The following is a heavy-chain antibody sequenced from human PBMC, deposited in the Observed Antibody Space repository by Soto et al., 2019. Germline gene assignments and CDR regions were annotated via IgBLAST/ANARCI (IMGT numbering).Heavy chain of an antibody. CDR2: IIPIFGTA. Sequence: QVQLVQSGAEVKKPGSSVKVSCKASGGTFSSYAISWVRQAPGQGLEWMGGIIPIFGTANYAQKFQGRVTXXAXEXKSTAYMELSSLRSEDTAVYYCARGPTIFGVVTYDYWGQGTLVTVSS. D-gene: IGHD3-3*01. V-gene: IGHV1-69*12. J-gene: IGHJ4*02. CDR3: ARGPTIFGVVTYDY. CDR1: GGTFSSYA.